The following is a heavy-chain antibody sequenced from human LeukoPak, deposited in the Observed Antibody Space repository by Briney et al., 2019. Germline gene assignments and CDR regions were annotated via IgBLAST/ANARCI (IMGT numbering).Heavy chain of an antibody. CDR1: GGSISSGDYY. D-gene: IGHD3-10*01. Sequence: SQTLSLTCTVSGGSISSGDYYWSWIRQPPGKGLEWIGYIYYSGSTNYNPSLKSRVTISVDTSKNQFSLKLSSVAAADTAIYYCARDQDYYGSGSYGPDHWGQGTQVTVSS. CDR2: IYYSGST. CDR3: ARDQDYYGSGSYGPDH. V-gene: IGHV4-61*08. J-gene: IGHJ4*02.